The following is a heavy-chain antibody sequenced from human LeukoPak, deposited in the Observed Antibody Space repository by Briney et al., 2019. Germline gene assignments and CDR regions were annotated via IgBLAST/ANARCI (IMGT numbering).Heavy chain of an antibody. V-gene: IGHV3-33*01. D-gene: IGHD6-13*01. CDR3: ARVGGAAALYYFDY. Sequence: GGSLRLSCAASGFTFSSYGMHWVRQDPGKGLEWVAVIWYDGSNKYYADSVKGRFTISRDNSKNTLYLQMNSLRAEDTAVYYCARVGGAAALYYFDYWGQGTLVTVSS. J-gene: IGHJ4*02. CDR1: GFTFSSYG. CDR2: IWYDGSNK.